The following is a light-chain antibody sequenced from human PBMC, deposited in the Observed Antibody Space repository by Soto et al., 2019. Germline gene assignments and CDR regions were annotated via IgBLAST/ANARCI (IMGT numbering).Light chain of an antibody. J-gene: IGLJ2*01. CDR2: CNN. CDR3: AAWDDSLNGVE. CDR1: SSNIGSCT. V-gene: IGLV1-44*01. Sequence: QSVLTQPPSASGTPGQRVTISCSGSSSNIGSCTVNWYQHHRGTAPKLLIYCNNARPSGVPDRFSGSKSGTSASLAISGRQRADEADYYCAAWDDSLNGVEFGGGTQLTVL.